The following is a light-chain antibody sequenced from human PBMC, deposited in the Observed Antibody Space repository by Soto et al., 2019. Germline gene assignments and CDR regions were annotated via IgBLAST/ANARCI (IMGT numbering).Light chain of an antibody. Sequence: EIVFTQSPSILSLSPGERASPSFGAIQSISSSFLAWYQQKPGQAPRLLIYGASSRATGIPDRFSGTGSETDFTLTISRLEPEDSAVYYCLQHSGTSPKTFGQGTKVDIK. CDR2: GAS. CDR1: QSISSSF. V-gene: IGKV3-20*01. CDR3: LQHSGTSPKT. J-gene: IGKJ1*01.